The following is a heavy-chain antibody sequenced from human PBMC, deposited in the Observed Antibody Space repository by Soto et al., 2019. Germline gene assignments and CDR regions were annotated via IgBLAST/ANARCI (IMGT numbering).Heavy chain of an antibody. D-gene: IGHD1-26*01. J-gene: IGHJ4*01. CDR1: GDSVSSNSAG. Sequence: QVQLQQSGPGLVKPSQTLSLTCAITGDSVSSNSAGWSWVRQSPSRGLEWLGRTYYRSKWYDEYAVSVRGRITINPDTSKIQCSLQLNSVAPEDTAVYFCAGGEQYSWRIFDYWGQGTLVTVSS. CDR3: AGGEQYSWRIFDY. V-gene: IGHV6-1*01. CDR2: TYYRSKWYD.